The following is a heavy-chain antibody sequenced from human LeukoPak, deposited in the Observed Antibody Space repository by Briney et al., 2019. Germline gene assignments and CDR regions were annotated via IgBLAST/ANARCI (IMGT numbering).Heavy chain of an antibody. Sequence: GGSLRLSCAASGFTVSSYYMNWVRQAPGKELEWVSVIYTGGGRYYADSVRGRFTISRDNSKNTLYLQMNSLRAEDTAVYYCAGVATISPYYFDYWGQGTLVTVSS. CDR2: IYTGGGR. J-gene: IGHJ4*02. CDR1: GFTVSSYY. D-gene: IGHD5-24*01. CDR3: AGVATISPYYFDY. V-gene: IGHV3-53*01.